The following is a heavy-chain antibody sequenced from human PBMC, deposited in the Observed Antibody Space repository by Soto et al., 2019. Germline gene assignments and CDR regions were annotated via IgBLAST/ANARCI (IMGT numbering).Heavy chain of an antibody. D-gene: IGHD2-2*01. CDR2: IYYSGST. J-gene: IGHJ6*03. V-gene: IGHV4-39*01. CDR1: GGSISSSSYY. CDR3: ARTVVPAAMVGYYYYYYMDV. Sequence: SETLSLTCTVSGGSISSSSYYWGWIRQPPGKGLEWIGSIYYSGSTYYNPSLKSRVTISVDTSKNQFSLKLSSVTAADTAVYYCARTVVPAAMVGYYYYYYMDVWGKGTTVTVSS.